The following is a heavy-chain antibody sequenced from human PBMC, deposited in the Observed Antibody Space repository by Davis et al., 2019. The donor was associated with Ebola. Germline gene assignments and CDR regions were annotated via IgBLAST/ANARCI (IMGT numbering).Heavy chain of an antibody. CDR3: AKLAVRGNYYGSDF. J-gene: IGHJ4*02. Sequence: GESLKIPCAASGLDISRSVLYWVRQAPGKGLEWVSASTESEADITYADSVKGRFTVSRDNSMNTVYLQCNSLRVEDTAVYYCAKLAVRGNYYGSDFWGRGTLVTVSS. V-gene: IGHV3-23*01. CDR2: STESEADI. D-gene: IGHD3-10*01. CDR1: GLDISRSV.